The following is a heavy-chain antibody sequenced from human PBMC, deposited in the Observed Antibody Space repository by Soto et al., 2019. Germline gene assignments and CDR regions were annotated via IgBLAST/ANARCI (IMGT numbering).Heavy chain of an antibody. V-gene: IGHV1-18*01. Sequence: QVQLVQSGAEVKKPGASVKVSCKASGYTFTSYGISWVRQAPGQGLEWMLWISAYNGNTNYAQKLQGRVTMTTDTSTSTAYMELRSLRSDDTAVYYCAREPYYYDSSGYSPYYYYGMDVCGQGTTVTVYS. CDR3: AREPYYYDSSGYSPYYYYGMDV. J-gene: IGHJ6*02. CDR2: ISAYNGNT. CDR1: GYTFTSYG. D-gene: IGHD3-22*01.